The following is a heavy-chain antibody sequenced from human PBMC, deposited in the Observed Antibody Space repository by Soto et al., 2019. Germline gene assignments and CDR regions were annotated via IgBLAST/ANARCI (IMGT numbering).Heavy chain of an antibody. D-gene: IGHD3-3*01. CDR1: GFTFSSYG. V-gene: IGHV3-30*03. CDR2: ISYDGSKK. CDR3: ARLYYDYV. Sequence: PGGSLRLSCAASGFTFSSYGMHWVRQAPGKGLEWVALISYDGSKKYYADSVKGRFTISRDNAKNSLYLQMNSLRDEDTAVYYCARLYYDYVWGQGTTVTVSS. J-gene: IGHJ6*02.